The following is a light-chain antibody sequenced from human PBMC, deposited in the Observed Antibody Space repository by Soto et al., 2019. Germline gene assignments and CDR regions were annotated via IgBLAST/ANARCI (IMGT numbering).Light chain of an antibody. V-gene: IGKV3-20*01. J-gene: IGKJ1*01. CDR3: QHYGDSVQT. CDR2: EAS. Sequence: DIEMTQSPDTLSVSPGDRATLTCRASQTVSSWLAWYQQKPGKAPRLLIYEASTINSGIPERFSGSGSGTDFTLTISRLEPDDFAVYYCQHYGDSVQTFGEGTKVDIK. CDR1: QTVSSW.